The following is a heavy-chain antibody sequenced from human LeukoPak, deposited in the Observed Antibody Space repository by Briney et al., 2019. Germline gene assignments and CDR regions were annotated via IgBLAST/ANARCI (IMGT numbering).Heavy chain of an antibody. CDR1: GYTFTGYY. CDR3: ARVHLLWFGESYDY. J-gene: IGHJ4*02. V-gene: IGHV1-2*02. Sequence: GASVKVSCKASGYTFTGYYMHWVRQAPGQGLEWMGWINPNSGGTNYAQKFQGRVTMTRDTSISTAYMELSRLRSDDTAVYYCARVHLLWFGESYDYWGQGTLVTVSS. D-gene: IGHD3-10*01. CDR2: INPNSGGT.